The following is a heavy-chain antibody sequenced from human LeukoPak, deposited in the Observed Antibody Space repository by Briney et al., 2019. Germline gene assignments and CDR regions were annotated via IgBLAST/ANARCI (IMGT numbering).Heavy chain of an antibody. D-gene: IGHD3-10*01. CDR2: IYYSGST. CDR1: GGSISSGGYS. CDR3: ARLVLRGMDV. J-gene: IGHJ6*02. V-gene: IGHV4-61*08. Sequence: SETLSLTCAVSGGSISSGGYSWSWIRQPPGKGLEWIGYIYYSGSTNYNPSLKSRVTISVDTSKNQFSLKLSSVTAADTAVYYCARLVLRGMDVWGQGTTVTVSS.